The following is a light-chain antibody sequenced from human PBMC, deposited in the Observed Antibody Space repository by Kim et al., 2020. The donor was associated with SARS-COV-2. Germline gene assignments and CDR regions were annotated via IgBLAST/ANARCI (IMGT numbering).Light chain of an antibody. Sequence: NFMLTQPHSVSESPGKTVTISCTRSSGSIASNYVQWYQQRPGSSPTTVIYEDNQRPSGVPDRFSGSIDSSSNSASLTISGLKTEDEADYSCQSYDSSLWVFGGGTQLTVL. J-gene: IGLJ3*02. CDR2: EDN. CDR1: SGSIASNY. CDR3: QSYDSSLWV. V-gene: IGLV6-57*01.